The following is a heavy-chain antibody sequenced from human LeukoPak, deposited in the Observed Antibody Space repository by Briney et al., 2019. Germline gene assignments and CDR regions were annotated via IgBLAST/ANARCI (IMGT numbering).Heavy chain of an antibody. CDR2: INPNSGGT. V-gene: IGHV1-2*02. D-gene: IGHD4-17*01. CDR3: ARVSGLDGDYNWFDP. Sequence: GASVTVSCKASGYTFTGYYMHWVRQAPGQGLEWMGWINPNSGGTNYAQKFQGRVTMTRDTSISTAYMELSRLRSDDTAVYYCARVSGLDGDYNWFDPWGQGTLVTVSS. CDR1: GYTFTGYY. J-gene: IGHJ5*02.